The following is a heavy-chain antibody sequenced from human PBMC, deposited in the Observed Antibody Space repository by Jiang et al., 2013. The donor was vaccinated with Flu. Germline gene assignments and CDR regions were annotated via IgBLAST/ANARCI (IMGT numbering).Heavy chain of an antibody. CDR2: IIPMFGTT. J-gene: IGHJ2*01. Sequence: GAEVKKPGSSVKVSCKASGGTFSVISWVRQAPGHGLEWMGGIIPMFGTTNYAQKFQGRVTITADESTNTAYMELSSLRSEDTAVYYCARDSSSEAYPLLLYYFDVWGR. V-gene: IGHV1-69*01. CDR1: GGTFSV. D-gene: IGHD2/OR15-2a*01. CDR3: ARDSSSEAYPLLLYYFDV.